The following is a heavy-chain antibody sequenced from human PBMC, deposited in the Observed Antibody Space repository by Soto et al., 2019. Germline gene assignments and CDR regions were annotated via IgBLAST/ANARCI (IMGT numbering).Heavy chain of an antibody. CDR1: GGSFSGYY. J-gene: IGHJ3*02. CDR3: ARVAGGSYYFNAFDI. V-gene: IGHV4-34*01. D-gene: IGHD1-26*01. CDR2: INHSGST. Sequence: QVQLQQWGAGLLKPSETLSLTCAVYGGSFSGYYWSWIRQPPGKGLEWIGEINHSGSTNYNPSLKSRVTISVDTSKNQFSLKLSSVTAADTAVYYCARVAGGSYYFNAFDIWGQGTMVTVSS.